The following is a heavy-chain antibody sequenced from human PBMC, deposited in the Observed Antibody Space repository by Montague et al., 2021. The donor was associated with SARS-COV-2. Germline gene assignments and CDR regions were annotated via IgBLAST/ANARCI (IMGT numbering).Heavy chain of an antibody. CDR3: ASTSASSDY. V-gene: IGHV6-1*01. D-gene: IGHD1-26*01. J-gene: IGHJ4*02. Sequence: YEVSVKSRLTINPDTSKNQISLQLNSVTPEDTAVYYCASTSASSDYWGQGTLVTVSS.